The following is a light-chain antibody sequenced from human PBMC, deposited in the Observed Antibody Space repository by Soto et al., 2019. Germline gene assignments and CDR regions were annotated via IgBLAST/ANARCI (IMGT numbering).Light chain of an antibody. CDR3: QQSYVTRYT. Sequence: DIQMTQSPSSLSASVGDRVTITCRASQSISSYLNWYQQKPGKAPKLLIYTASSLQSGVPSRLSGSGSETDFTLTISSLQPEDFATYYCQQSYVTRYTFGQGTKVDIX. J-gene: IGKJ2*01. CDR1: QSISSY. CDR2: TAS. V-gene: IGKV1-39*01.